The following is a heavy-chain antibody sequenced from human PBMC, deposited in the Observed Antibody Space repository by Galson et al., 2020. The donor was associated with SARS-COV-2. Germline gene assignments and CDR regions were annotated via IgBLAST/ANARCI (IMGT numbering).Heavy chain of an antibody. CDR3: AKALLDATETDSGPFHS. CDR2: ISWDGGST. Sequence: QAGGSLRLSCAASGFTFDYYTMHWVRQTPGKGLEWVALISWDGGSTYYADSVKGRFTISRDNNKHSLYLQMNFLRTEDTALYFCAKALLDATETDSGPFHSWGQGTLVIVSS. CDR1: GFTFDYYT. D-gene: IGHD3-10*01. J-gene: IGHJ4*02. V-gene: IGHV3-43*01.